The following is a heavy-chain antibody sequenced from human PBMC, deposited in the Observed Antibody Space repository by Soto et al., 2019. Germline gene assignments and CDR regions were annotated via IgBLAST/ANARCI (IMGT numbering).Heavy chain of an antibody. D-gene: IGHD1-20*01. CDR3: ARDNSPAWAVSFNGFDP. J-gene: IGHJ5*02. Sequence: PGGSLRLSCAASGFTFSDHYMSWIRQAPGKGLEWVSYISSSGSTIYYADSVKGRFTISRENAKNSLYLQMNSLRAEDTAVYYCARDNSPAWAVSFNGFDPWGQGTLVNVSS. CDR1: GFTFSDHY. CDR2: ISSSGSTI. V-gene: IGHV3-11*01.